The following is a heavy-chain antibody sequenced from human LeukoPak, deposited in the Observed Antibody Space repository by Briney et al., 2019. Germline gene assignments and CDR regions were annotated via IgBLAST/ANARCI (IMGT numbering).Heavy chain of an antibody. CDR2: TNHSGST. CDR3: ACRSTGYSSSWYQNWFDP. Sequence: SETLSLTCAVYGGSFSGYYWSWIRQPPGKGLEWIGETNHSGSTNYNPSLKSRVTISVDTSKNQFSLKLSSVTAADTAVYYCACRSTGYSSSWYQNWFDPWGQGTLVTVSS. CDR1: GGSFSGYY. D-gene: IGHD6-13*01. J-gene: IGHJ5*02. V-gene: IGHV4-34*01.